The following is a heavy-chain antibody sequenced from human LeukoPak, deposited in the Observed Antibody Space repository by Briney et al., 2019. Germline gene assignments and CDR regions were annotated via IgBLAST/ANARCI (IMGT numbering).Heavy chain of an antibody. J-gene: IGHJ4*02. CDR1: GGTFSSYA. CDR2: IIPIFGTA. CDR3: AVGLYDSSGYYDY. V-gene: IGHV1-69*06. D-gene: IGHD3-22*01. Sequence: GASVKVSCKASGGTFSSYAISWVRQAPGQGLEWMGGIIPIFGTANYAQKFQGRVTITADKSTSTAYMELSSLRSEDTAVYYCAVGLYDSSGYYDYWGQGTLVTVSS.